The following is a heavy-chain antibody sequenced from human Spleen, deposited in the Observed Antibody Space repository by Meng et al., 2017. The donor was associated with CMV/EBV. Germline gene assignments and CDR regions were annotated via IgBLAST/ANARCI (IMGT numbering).Heavy chain of an antibody. CDR1: GGSISTSYH. CDR3: ARVDMEWLRINGFDP. J-gene: IGHJ5*02. Sequence: SGGSISTSYHWGWIRQPPGKGLEWIGNIHYSGSTYYNPSLKSRVTISKDTSKNHFSLKLTSVTAADTAVYYCARVDMEWLRINGFDPWGQGTLVTVSS. CDR2: IHYSGST. D-gene: IGHD5-12*01. V-gene: IGHV4-39*07.